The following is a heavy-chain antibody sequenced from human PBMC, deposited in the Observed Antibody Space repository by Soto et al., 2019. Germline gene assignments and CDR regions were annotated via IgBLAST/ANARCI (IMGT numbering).Heavy chain of an antibody. CDR3: ARQFDYESSGYYYAY. V-gene: IGHV1-69*01. CDR2: ITPMFGTA. D-gene: IGHD3-22*01. Sequence: QVQLVQSGAEVKKPGSSVKVSCKASGGTFSRYTISWVRQAPGQGLEWMGGITPMFGTANYAQKFQGRVTIAADESTSTAYMELSSLRSEDTAVDYCARQFDYESSGYYYAYWGQGTVVTVSS. CDR1: GGTFSRYT. J-gene: IGHJ4*02.